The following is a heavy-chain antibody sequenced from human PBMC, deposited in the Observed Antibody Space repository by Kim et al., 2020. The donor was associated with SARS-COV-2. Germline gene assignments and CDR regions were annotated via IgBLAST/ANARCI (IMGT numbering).Heavy chain of an antibody. V-gene: IGHV1-69*13. CDR3: ARDSTLIAGVDMSWFDP. J-gene: IGHJ5*02. CDR2: IIPLFGTA. Sequence: SVKVSCKASGGTFDNYTINWVRQAPGQGLEWMGGIIPLFGTANYAQKFQGRVTIIADDSTSTAYMELSSLRSEDTAVYYCARDSTLIAGVDMSWFDPWGQGTLVTVSS. CDR1: GGTFDNYT. D-gene: IGHD6-13*01.